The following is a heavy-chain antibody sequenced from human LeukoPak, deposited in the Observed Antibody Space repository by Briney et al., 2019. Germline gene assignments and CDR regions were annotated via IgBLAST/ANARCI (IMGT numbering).Heavy chain of an antibody. CDR2: ISSSSYI. J-gene: IGHJ4*02. V-gene: IGHV3-21*01. Sequence: GGSLRLSCAASGFTFSSYSMNWVRQAPGKGLEWVSSISSSSYIYYADSVKGRFTISRDNAKNSLYLQMNSLRAEDTAVYYCARDSDDSSGYYYIFDYWGQGTLVTVSS. D-gene: IGHD3-22*01. CDR3: ARDSDDSSGYYYIFDY. CDR1: GFTFSSYS.